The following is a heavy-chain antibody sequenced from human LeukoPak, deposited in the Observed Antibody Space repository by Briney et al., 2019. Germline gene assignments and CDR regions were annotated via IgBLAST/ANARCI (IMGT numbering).Heavy chain of an antibody. Sequence: SETLSLTCAVYGGSFSGYYWSWIRQPPGKGLEWIGEINRSGSTNYNPSLKSRVTISVDTSKNQFSLKLSSVTAADTAVYYCARTKRGAAAGTRYYYYGMDVWGQGTTVTVSS. CDR3: ARTKRGAAAGTRYYYYGMDV. D-gene: IGHD6-13*01. V-gene: IGHV4-34*01. J-gene: IGHJ6*02. CDR1: GGSFSGYY. CDR2: INRSGST.